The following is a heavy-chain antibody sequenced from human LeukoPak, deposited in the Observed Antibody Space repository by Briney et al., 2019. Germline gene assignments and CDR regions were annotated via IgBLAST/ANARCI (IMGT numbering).Heavy chain of an antibody. CDR1: GFTFSNAW. CDR2: IKRKTDGGTT. Sequence: GGSLRLSCAASGFTFSNAWMSWVRQAPGKGLEWVGRIKRKTDGGTTDYAAPVKGRFTISRDDSKNTLYLQMNSLKTEDTAVYYCTTTTDIVVVPAADDAFDIWGQGTMVTVSS. V-gene: IGHV3-15*01. D-gene: IGHD2-2*01. J-gene: IGHJ3*02. CDR3: TTTTDIVVVPAADDAFDI.